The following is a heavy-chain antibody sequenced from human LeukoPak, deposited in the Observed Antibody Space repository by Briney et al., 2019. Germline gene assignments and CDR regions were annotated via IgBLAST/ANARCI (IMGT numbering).Heavy chain of an antibody. CDR3: ARGRAAGYWFDP. J-gene: IGHJ5*02. CDR1: GYTFTGYY. D-gene: IGHD6-13*01. Sequence: ASVKVSCKASGYTFTGYYMHWVRQAPGQGLEWMGWINPNTGDTNYAQKFQGRVTMTRDTSSSTAYMELSSLRSEDMAVYYCARGRAAGYWFDPWGQGTLVTVSS. CDR2: INPNTGDT. V-gene: IGHV1-2*02.